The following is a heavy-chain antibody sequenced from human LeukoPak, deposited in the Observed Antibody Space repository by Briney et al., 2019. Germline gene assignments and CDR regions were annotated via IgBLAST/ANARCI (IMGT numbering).Heavy chain of an antibody. J-gene: IGHJ4*02. D-gene: IGHD6-6*01. CDR1: GGSISSYY. V-gene: IGHV4-59*01. Sequence: SETLSLTCTVSGGSISSYYWSWIRQPPGKGLEWIGYIYYSGSTNYNPSLKSRVTISVDTSKNQFSLKLSSVTAADTAVYYCAREQYSSSPLGYWGQGTLVTVSS. CDR3: AREQYSSSPLGY. CDR2: IYYSGST.